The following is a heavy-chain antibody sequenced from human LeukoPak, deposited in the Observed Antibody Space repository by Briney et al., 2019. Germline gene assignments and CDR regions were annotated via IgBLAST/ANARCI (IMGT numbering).Heavy chain of an antibody. CDR1: GFTFDDYA. Sequence: GGPLRLSCAASGFTFDDYAMHWVRQAPGKGLEWVSGISWNSGSIGYADSVKGRFTISRDNAKNSLYLQMNSLRAEDTALYYCAKDASYSGSYYDYWGQGTLVTVSS. D-gene: IGHD1-26*01. CDR3: AKDASYSGSYYDY. CDR2: ISWNSGSI. V-gene: IGHV3-9*01. J-gene: IGHJ4*02.